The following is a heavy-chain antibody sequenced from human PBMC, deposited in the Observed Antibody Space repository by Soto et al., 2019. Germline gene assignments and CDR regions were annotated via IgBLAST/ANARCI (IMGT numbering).Heavy chain of an antibody. Sequence: ASVKVFCMGSGYTFTSSGSSWVREAPVQGHEWMGWISAYNGNTSYAQTLQGRVTRTTDTSTSRAYLNPRSQRSDYTAVDYWARIGFWSGYYINHYGMDFRAQGATVTVSS. CDR3: ARIGFWSGYYINHYGMDF. CDR1: GYTFTSSG. D-gene: IGHD3-3*01. CDR2: ISAYNGNT. V-gene: IGHV1-18*04. J-gene: IGHJ6*02.